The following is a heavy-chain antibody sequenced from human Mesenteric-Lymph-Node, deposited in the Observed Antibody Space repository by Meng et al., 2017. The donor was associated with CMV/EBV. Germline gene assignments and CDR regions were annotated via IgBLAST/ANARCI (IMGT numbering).Heavy chain of an antibody. Sequence: GESLKISCAASGFTFSSHGMHWVRQAPGKGLEWMALIYYEESDKYYADSVKGRFTVSRDNSKSTLYLQMNSPRADDTGVYYCARIRGAGGIDVWGQGTTVTVSS. J-gene: IGHJ6*02. CDR3: ARIRGAGGIDV. V-gene: IGHV3-33*08. CDR2: IYYEESDK. CDR1: GFTFSSHG.